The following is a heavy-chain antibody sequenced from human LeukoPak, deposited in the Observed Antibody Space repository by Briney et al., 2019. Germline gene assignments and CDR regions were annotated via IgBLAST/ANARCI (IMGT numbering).Heavy chain of an antibody. D-gene: IGHD6-19*01. CDR2: ISYDGSNK. J-gene: IGHJ4*02. CDR1: GFTFSSYG. CDR3: AKVGATIAVADY. Sequence: PGRSLRLSCAASGFTFSSYGMHWVRQAPGKGLEWVAVISYDGSNKYYADSVKGRFTISRDNSKNTLYLQMNSLRAEDTAVYYCAKVGATIAVADYWGQGTLVTVSS. V-gene: IGHV3-30*18.